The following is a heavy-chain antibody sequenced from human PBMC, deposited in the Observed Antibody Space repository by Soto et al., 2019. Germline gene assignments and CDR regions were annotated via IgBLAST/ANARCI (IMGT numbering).Heavy chain of an antibody. CDR1: GFTFSSYA. D-gene: IGHD4-17*01. CDR3: ARNDLVGGYFDL. Sequence: EVQLLESGGGLVQPGGSLRLSCAASGFTFSSYAMSWVRQAPGKGLEWVSAISGSGGSTYYADSVKGRFTISRDNSKNTLYLQMNSLRAEDTAVYYCARNDLVGGYFDLWCRGTLVTVSS. J-gene: IGHJ2*01. CDR2: ISGSGGST. V-gene: IGHV3-23*01.